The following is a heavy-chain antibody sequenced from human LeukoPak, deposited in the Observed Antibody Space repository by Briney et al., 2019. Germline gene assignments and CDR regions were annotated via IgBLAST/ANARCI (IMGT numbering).Heavy chain of an antibody. CDR3: ARGPALFTMVRGVIDFDY. CDR2: ISAYNGNT. CDR1: GYTFTSYG. Sequence: ASVKVSCKASGYTFTSYGISWVRQAPGQGLEWMGWISAYNGNTNYAQKLQGRVTITTDTSTSTAYMELRSLRSDDTAVYYCARGPALFTMVRGVIDFDYWGQGTLVTVSS. V-gene: IGHV1-18*04. D-gene: IGHD3-10*01. J-gene: IGHJ4*02.